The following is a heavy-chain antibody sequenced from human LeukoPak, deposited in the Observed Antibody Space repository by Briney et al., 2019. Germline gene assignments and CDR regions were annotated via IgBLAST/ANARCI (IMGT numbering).Heavy chain of an antibody. CDR1: GFTFSSYS. V-gene: IGHV3-48*04. D-gene: IGHD6-19*01. CDR3: ARDADSSGWYGLDY. J-gene: IGHJ4*02. CDR2: ISSSSSTI. Sequence: PGGSLRLSCTASGFTFSSYSMNWVRQAPGKGLEWVSYISSSSSTIYYADSVKGRFTISRDNAKNSLYLQMNSLRAEDTAVYYCARDADSSGWYGLDYWGQGTLVTVSS.